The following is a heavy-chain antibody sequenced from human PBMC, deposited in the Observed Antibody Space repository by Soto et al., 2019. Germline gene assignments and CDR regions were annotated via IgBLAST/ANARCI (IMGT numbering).Heavy chain of an antibody. CDR2: ISSLGSTI. J-gene: IGHJ4*02. CDR1: GLIFSNYE. V-gene: IGHV3-48*03. D-gene: IGHD2-2*01. CDR3: ARDLRTLYQFAY. Sequence: GGSLRLSCAGSGLIFSNYEMNWVRQAPGKGLEWISYISSLGSTIYYADSVKGRFTISRDNARDSLFLQMNSLRVEDTAVYYCARDLRTLYQFAYWGKGALVTVSS.